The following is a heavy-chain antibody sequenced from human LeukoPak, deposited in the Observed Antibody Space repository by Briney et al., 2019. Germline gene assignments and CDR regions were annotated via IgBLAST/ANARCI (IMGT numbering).Heavy chain of an antibody. J-gene: IGHJ3*02. Sequence: GGSLRLSCAASGFTFSSYAMHWVRQAPGKGLEWVSGISWNSGSIGYADSVKGRFTISRDNAKNSLYLQMNSLRAGDTALYYCAKAELGIDAFDIWGQGTMVTVSS. CDR1: GFTFSSYA. V-gene: IGHV3-9*01. CDR3: AKAELGIDAFDI. CDR2: ISWNSGSI. D-gene: IGHD7-27*01.